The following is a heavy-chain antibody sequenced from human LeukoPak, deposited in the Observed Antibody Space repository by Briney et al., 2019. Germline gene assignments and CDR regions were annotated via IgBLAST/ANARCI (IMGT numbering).Heavy chain of an antibody. CDR2: ISSSSSYI. J-gene: IGHJ5*02. CDR3: VRDVYQCWFDP. CDR1: GFTFSDYT. Sequence: KPGGSLRLSCGASGFTFSDYTMNWVRQAPGRGLEWVSCISSSSSYIYYADSVKGRFTISRDNAKTSLYLQMNSLRAEDTAVYYCVRDVYQCWFDPWGQGTLVTVSS. D-gene: IGHD5/OR15-5a*01. V-gene: IGHV3-21*01.